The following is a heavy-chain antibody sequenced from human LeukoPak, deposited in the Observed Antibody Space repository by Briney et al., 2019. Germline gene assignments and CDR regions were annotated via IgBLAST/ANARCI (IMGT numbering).Heavy chain of an antibody. CDR3: AREWVAAAGHHWFDP. D-gene: IGHD6-13*01. CDR1: GFTFSSFA. J-gene: IGHJ5*02. Sequence: GGSLRLSCAASGFTFSSFAMSWVRQAPGKGLEWVANIKQDGSEKYYVDSVKGRFTISRDNAKNSLYLQMNSLRAEDTAVYYCAREWVAAAGHHWFDPWGQGTLVTVSS. CDR2: IKQDGSEK. V-gene: IGHV3-7*01.